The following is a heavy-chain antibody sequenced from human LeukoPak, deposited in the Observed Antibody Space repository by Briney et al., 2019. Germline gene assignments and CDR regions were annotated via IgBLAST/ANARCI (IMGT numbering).Heavy chain of an antibody. J-gene: IGHJ6*03. Sequence: ASVKVSCKASGYTFTSYGIRWVRQAPGQGLEWMGWISAYNGNTNYAQKLQGRVTMTTDTSTSTAYMELRSLRSDDTAVYYCARDSYVSSSLYYYYYYMDVWGKGTTVTVSS. V-gene: IGHV1-18*01. CDR3: ARDSYVSSSLYYYYYYMDV. CDR2: ISAYNGNT. CDR1: GYTFTSYG. D-gene: IGHD6-6*01.